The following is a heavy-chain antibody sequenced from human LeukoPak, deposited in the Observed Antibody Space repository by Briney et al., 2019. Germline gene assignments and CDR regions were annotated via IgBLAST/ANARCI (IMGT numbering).Heavy chain of an antibody. CDR2: ISYDGSNK. D-gene: IGHD6-13*01. CDR3: ATSSWYDFVGYFDY. Sequence: GRSLRLSCAASGFTFSSYAMHWVRQAPGKGLEWVAAISYDGSNKYYADSVKGRLTISRDNSKNTLYLQMNSLRAEDTAVYYCATSSWYDFVGYFDYWGQGTLVTVSS. CDR1: GFTFSSYA. J-gene: IGHJ4*02. V-gene: IGHV3-30-3*01.